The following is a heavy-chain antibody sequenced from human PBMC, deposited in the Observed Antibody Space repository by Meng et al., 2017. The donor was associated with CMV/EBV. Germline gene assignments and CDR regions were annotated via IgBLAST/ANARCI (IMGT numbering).Heavy chain of an antibody. CDR2: IYYSGTT. Sequence: SETLSLTCTISGDSITNSAYYWGWIRQPPGKGLEWIGNIYYSGTTYDTPSLKSRVTISIDTSENHFSLRLSSVTAADTAVYCCARVGIYCSGTSCDMWEGDSWGQGTLVTVSS. CDR3: ARVGIYCSGTSCDMWEGDS. CDR1: GDSITNSAYY. D-gene: IGHD2-2*01. V-gene: IGHV4-39*02. J-gene: IGHJ4*02.